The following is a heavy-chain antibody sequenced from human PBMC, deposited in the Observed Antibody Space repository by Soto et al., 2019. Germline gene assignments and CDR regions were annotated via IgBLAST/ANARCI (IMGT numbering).Heavy chain of an antibody. V-gene: IGHV4-39*01. CDR3: ARRRQPLVPKPKYNWFDP. CDR2: IYYSGST. Sequence: QLQLQESGPGLVKPSETLSLTCTVSGGSISSSSYYWGWIRQPPGKGLEWIGSIYYSGSTYYNPSLKSRVTISVDTSKNQFSLKLSSVTAADTAVYYCARRRQPLVPKPKYNWFDPWGQGTLVTVSS. CDR1: GGSISSSSYY. D-gene: IGHD6-13*01. J-gene: IGHJ5*02.